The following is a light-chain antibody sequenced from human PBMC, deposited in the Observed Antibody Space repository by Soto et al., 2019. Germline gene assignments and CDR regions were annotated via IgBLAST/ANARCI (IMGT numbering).Light chain of an antibody. CDR2: EVS. Sequence: SVLTQPAPVSGSPGQSITISCTGTTNDVGGYKYVSWYQQHPGKAPQLMIYEVSNRPSGVSNRFSGSKSGNPAPLTISGLQAEDEADYYCSSYTSGNTRVFGTGTKSPS. CDR3: SSYTSGNTRV. CDR1: TNDVGGYKY. V-gene: IGLV2-14*01. J-gene: IGLJ1*01.